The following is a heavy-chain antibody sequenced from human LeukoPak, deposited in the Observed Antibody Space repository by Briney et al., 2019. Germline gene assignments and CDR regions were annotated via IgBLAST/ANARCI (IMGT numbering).Heavy chain of an antibody. CDR3: ASHWHGDYVFYYYMDV. Sequence: SVKVSCKASGGTFSSYAISWVRQAPGQGLEWMGGIIPIFSTANYAQKFQGRVTITADESTSTAYMELSSLRSEDTAVYYCASHWHGDYVFYYYMDVWGKGTTVTVSS. V-gene: IGHV1-69*13. D-gene: IGHD4-17*01. CDR1: GGTFSSYA. CDR2: IIPIFSTA. J-gene: IGHJ6*03.